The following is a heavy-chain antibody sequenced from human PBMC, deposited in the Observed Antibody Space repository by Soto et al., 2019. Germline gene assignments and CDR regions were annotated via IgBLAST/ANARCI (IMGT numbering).Heavy chain of an antibody. Sequence: QVQLVQSGAEVKKPGASVKVSCQAIGYSFTGYYMHWVRQAPGQGLEWMGRINTKSGGTNYAQKFQGRVSMTRDTSISTAYMELSRLRSDETAVYYCASLGFGHDQDYNYGMAVWGQGNTVTVSS. J-gene: IGHJ6*02. CDR3: ASLGFGHDQDYNYGMAV. D-gene: IGHD3-10*01. CDR1: GYSFTGYY. CDR2: INTKSGGT. V-gene: IGHV1-2*02.